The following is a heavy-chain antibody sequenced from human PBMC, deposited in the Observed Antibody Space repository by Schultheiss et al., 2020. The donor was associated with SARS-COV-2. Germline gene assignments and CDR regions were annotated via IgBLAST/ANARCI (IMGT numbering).Heavy chain of an antibody. V-gene: IGHV3-23*01. J-gene: IGHJ3*02. D-gene: IGHD3-22*01. CDR1: GFTFSSYD. CDR3: ARHEPDWIVVVTAWGGGAFDI. CDR2: ISGSGGST. Sequence: GGSLRLSCAASGFTFSSYDMHWVRQATGKGLEWVSAISGSGGSTYYADSVKGRFTISRDNAKNSLYLQMNSLRAEDTAIYYCARHEPDWIVVVTAWGGGAFDIWGQGTMVTVAS.